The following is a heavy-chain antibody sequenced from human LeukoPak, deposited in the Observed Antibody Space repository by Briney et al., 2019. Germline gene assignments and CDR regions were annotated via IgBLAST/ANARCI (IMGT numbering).Heavy chain of an antibody. V-gene: IGHV4-4*09. CDR3: ARGSGWLTSN. J-gene: IGHJ4*02. Sequence: SETLSLTCSVSGDSSSNYYWSWFRQPPGKGLEWIGLIYTSGSPNYNPPLKSRVTIPVETSNSQFSLNLHSVTAADTAVYFCARGSGWLTSNWGQGTLVTVSS. CDR1: GDSSSNYY. D-gene: IGHD4/OR15-4a*01. CDR2: IYTSGSP.